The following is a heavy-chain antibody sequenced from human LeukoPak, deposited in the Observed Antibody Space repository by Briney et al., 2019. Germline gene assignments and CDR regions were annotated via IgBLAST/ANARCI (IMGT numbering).Heavy chain of an antibody. D-gene: IGHD5-18*01. CDR2: IHYSGST. CDR1: GGSISSYY. J-gene: IGHJ4*02. Sequence: SETLSLTCTVSGGSISSYYWNWIRQPPGKGPEWIGNIHYSGSTNYNPSLKSRVTISVDTSKNQFSLKLSSVTAADTAVYYCARAPSGYSYGAFDYWGQGTLVTVSS. V-gene: IGHV4-59*01. CDR3: ARAPSGYSYGAFDY.